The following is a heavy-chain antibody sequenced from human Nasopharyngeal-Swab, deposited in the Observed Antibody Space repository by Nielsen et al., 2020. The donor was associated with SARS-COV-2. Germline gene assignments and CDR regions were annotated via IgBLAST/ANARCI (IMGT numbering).Heavy chain of an antibody. Sequence: ASVKVSCKVSGYTLTELSMHWVRQAPGQRLEWMGWINAGNGNTKYSQKFQGRVTITADESTSTAYMELSSLRSEDTAVYYCARGLRVRFLEWVPDYWGQGTLVTVSS. J-gene: IGHJ4*02. CDR1: GYTLTELS. CDR2: INAGNGNT. V-gene: IGHV1-3*01. D-gene: IGHD3-3*01. CDR3: ARGLRVRFLEWVPDY.